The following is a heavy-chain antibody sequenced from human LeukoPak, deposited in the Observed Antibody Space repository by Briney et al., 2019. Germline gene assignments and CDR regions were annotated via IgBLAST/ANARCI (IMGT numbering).Heavy chain of an antibody. CDR3: ARAVIAAAGTFDY. CDR2: IYPGDSDT. J-gene: IGHJ4*02. V-gene: IGHV5-51*01. CDR1: GYSFTSYW. D-gene: IGHD6-13*01. Sequence: GESLKISCKGSGYSFTSYWIGWVRQMPGKGLEWMGIIYPGDSDTRYSPSFQGQVTISADKSISTAYLQWSSLKASDTAVYYCARAVIAAAGTFDYWGQGTLVTVSS.